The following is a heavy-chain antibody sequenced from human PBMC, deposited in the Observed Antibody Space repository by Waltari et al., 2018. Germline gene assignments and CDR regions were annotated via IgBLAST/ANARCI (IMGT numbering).Heavy chain of an antibody. J-gene: IGHJ5*02. CDR1: GYSISSGYY. D-gene: IGHD3-3*01. Sequence: QVQLQESGPGLVKPSETLSLTCTVSGYSISSGYYWGWIRQPPGKGLGWIGRINHSGSTYCIRCVKSDVTISVDTSKNHFSLKLGSVTAADTDVYYCARESQITIFGVAHNWFEPWGQGTLVTVSS. V-gene: IGHV4-38-2*02. CDR2: INHSGST. CDR3: ARESQITIFGVAHNWFEP.